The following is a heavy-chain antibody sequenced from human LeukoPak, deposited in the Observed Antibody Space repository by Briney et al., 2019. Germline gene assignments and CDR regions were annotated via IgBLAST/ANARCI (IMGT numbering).Heavy chain of an antibody. V-gene: IGHV3-21*06. Sequence: GGPLRLSCAASGFTFSSYSMNWVRQAPGKGLEWVSSISSSSSYIYYADSVKGRFTISRDNANNFLYLQMDSLRAEDTAVYYCATETNGRHYDYWGQGTLLTVSS. CDR1: GFTFSSYS. J-gene: IGHJ4*02. CDR3: ATETNGRHYDY. D-gene: IGHD1-14*01. CDR2: ISSSSSYI.